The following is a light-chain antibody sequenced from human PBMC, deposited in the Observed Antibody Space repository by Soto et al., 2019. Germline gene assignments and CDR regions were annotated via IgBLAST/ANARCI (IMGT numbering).Light chain of an antibody. Sequence: QSVLTQPASVSGSPGQSITISCTGTSNDVGGYNYVSWFQQHPGKAPKFIVYDVSHRSSGVSNRFSGSKSGNTASLTISGLQAEDEADYYCCSFTSTTSFVFGTGTKLTVL. CDR3: CSFTSTTSFV. CDR2: DVS. V-gene: IGLV2-14*03. CDR1: SNDVGGYNY. J-gene: IGLJ1*01.